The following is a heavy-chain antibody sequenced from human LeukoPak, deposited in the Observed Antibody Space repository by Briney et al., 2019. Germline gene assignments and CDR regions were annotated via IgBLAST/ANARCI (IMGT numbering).Heavy chain of an antibody. CDR1: GYTFTTYT. V-gene: IGHV1-3*01. CDR3: AREIDRDGYNRFFDY. D-gene: IGHD5-24*01. Sequence: GASVKVSCKASGYTFTTYTMHWVRQAPGQRLEWMGWINAGNGNTKYSQKFQGRVTITRDTSTSTAYMDLSSLRSEDTAVYYCAREIDRDGYNRFFDYWGQGILVIVSS. CDR2: INAGNGNT. J-gene: IGHJ4*02.